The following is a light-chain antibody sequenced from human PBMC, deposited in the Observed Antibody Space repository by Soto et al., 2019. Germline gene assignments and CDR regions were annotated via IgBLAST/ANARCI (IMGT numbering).Light chain of an antibody. V-gene: IGLV2-23*02. CDR3: CSYAGSSTSL. Sequence: QSVLTQPASVSGSPGQSITISCTGTSSVVGSYNLVSWYQQHPGKAPKLMIYEVSKRPSGVSNRFSGSKSGNTASLTISGLQAEDEADYYCCSYAGSSTSLFGTGTKVNRP. CDR1: SSVVGSYNL. J-gene: IGLJ1*01. CDR2: EVS.